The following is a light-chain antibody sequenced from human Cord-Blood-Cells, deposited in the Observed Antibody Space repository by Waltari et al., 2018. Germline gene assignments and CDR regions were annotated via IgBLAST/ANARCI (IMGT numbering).Light chain of an antibody. CDR1: QSVSSN. Sequence: IVMTQSPATLSVSPGERATLSCRARQSVSSNLAWYQQKPGQAPRLPISGASTRATGIPARFSGSVSGTEFTLTISSLQSEDFAVYYGQQYNNWPPLTFGGGTKVEIK. CDR3: QQYNNWPPLT. V-gene: IGKV3-15*01. CDR2: GAS. J-gene: IGKJ4*01.